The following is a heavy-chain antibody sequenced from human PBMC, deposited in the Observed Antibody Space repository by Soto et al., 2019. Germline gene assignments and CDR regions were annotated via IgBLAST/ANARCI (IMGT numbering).Heavy chain of an antibody. D-gene: IGHD6-6*01. Sequence: SETLSLTCTVSGGSISSYYWSWIRQPPGKGLEWIGYIYYSGSTYYNPSLKSRVTISVDTSKNQFSLKLSSVTAADTAVYYCARQQTYSSSSSWFDPWGQGTLVTVSS. J-gene: IGHJ5*02. CDR2: IYYSGST. CDR1: GGSISSYY. V-gene: IGHV4-59*08. CDR3: ARQQTYSSSSSWFDP.